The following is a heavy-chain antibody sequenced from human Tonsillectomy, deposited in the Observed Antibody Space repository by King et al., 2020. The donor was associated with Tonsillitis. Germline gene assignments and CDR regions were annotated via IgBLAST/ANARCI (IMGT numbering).Heavy chain of an antibody. J-gene: IGHJ6*02. CDR1: GYTFTNYV. CDR2: INPNTGNP. D-gene: IGHD3-10*01. V-gene: IGHV7-4-1*02. CDR3: ARDYYYVSGSYERYGMDV. Sequence: QLVQSGSELKKPVASVKVSCKASGYTFTNYVMNWVRQAPGQGLEWMGWINPNTGNPTYAQGFTGRFVFSSDTSVSTAYLQISSLKAEDTAVYYCARDYYYVSGSYERYGMDVWGQGTTVTVSS.